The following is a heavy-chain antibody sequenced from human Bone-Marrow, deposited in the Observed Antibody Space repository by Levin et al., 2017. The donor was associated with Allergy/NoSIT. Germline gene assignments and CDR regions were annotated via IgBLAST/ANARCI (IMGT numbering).Heavy chain of an antibody. CDR1: GFTFSSYG. CDR3: ARDLYYGSGSYQNYYYYGMDV. V-gene: IGHV3-33*01. Sequence: PGGSLRLSCAASGFTFSSYGMHWVRQAPGKGLEWVAVIWYDGSNKYYADSVKGRFTISRDNSKNTLYLQMNSLRAEDTAVYYCARDLYYGSGSYQNYYYYGMDVWGQGTTVTVSS. CDR2: IWYDGSNK. D-gene: IGHD3-10*01. J-gene: IGHJ6*02.